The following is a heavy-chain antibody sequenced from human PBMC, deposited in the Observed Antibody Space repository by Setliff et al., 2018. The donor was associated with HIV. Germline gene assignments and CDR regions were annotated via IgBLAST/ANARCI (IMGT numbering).Heavy chain of an antibody. V-gene: IGHV1-69*13. Sequence: GASVKVSCKASGGTFSSYGISWVQQAPGQGLEWMGGIIPIFGTANYAQKFQGRVTITADESTSTAYMELSSLRSEDTAVYYCARGESIAVAYYHYYYMDVWGKGTTVTVSS. CDR3: ARGESIAVAYYHYYYMDV. CDR2: IIPIFGTA. D-gene: IGHD6-19*01. CDR1: GGTFSSYG. J-gene: IGHJ6*03.